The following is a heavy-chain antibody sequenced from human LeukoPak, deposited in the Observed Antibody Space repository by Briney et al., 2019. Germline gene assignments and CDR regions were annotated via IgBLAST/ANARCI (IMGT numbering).Heavy chain of an antibody. D-gene: IGHD2-2*01. CDR3: AREGYCSSTSCYPEPDAFDI. CDR2: ISSSSSYI. V-gene: IGHV3-21*01. J-gene: IGHJ3*02. Sequence: GGSLRLTCAASGFTFSSYSMNWVRQAPGKGLEWVSSISSSSSYIYYADSVKGRFTISRDNAKNSLYLPMNSLRAEDTAVYYRAREGYCSSTSCYPEPDAFDIWGQGTMVTVSS. CDR1: GFTFSSYS.